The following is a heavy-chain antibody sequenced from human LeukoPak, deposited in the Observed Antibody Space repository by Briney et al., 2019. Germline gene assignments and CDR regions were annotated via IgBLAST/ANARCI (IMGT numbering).Heavy chain of an antibody. J-gene: IGHJ5*02. CDR2: ISGSGGST. CDR1: GFTFSSYA. D-gene: IGHD1-26*01. Sequence: GASLRLSCAASGFTFSSYAMGWVRQAPGKGLEWVSAISGSGGSTYYADSVKGRFTISRDNSKNTLYLQMNSLRAEDTAVYYCAKSGGSYYGSWFDPWGQGTLVTVSS. CDR3: AKSGGSYYGSWFDP. V-gene: IGHV3-23*01.